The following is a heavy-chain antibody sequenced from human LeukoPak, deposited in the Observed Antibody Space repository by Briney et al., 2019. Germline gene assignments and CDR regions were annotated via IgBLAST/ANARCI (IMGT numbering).Heavy chain of an antibody. CDR3: VRAMDV. CDR2: IKQDASEI. J-gene: IGHJ6*02. V-gene: IGHV3-7*01. Sequence: GGSLRLSCAASGFTFSTYWMNWVRQAPGKGLEWVANIKQDASEIYYVDSVKGRFTISIDNAKNSLYLQMNSLRAEDTAVYYCVRAMDVWGQGTTVTVSS. CDR1: GFTFSTYW.